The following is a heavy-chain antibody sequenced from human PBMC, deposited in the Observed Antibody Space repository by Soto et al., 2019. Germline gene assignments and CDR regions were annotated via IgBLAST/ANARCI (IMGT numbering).Heavy chain of an antibody. CDR1: GGSMSSYY. CDR3: ARDSGPSGWFDP. V-gene: IGHV4-59*01. J-gene: IGHJ5*02. Sequence: PSXTLSLTCTVSGGSMSSYYWSWIRQPPGKGLEWIGYIYHSGSTNYNPSLKSRVTISLDTSKSQFSLKLSSVTAADTAVYFCARDSGPSGWFDPWGQGTLVTVSS. D-gene: IGHD1-26*01. CDR2: IYHSGST.